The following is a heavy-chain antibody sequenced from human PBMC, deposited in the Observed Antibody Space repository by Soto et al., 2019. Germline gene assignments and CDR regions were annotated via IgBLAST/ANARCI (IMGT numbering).Heavy chain of an antibody. D-gene: IGHD2-21*02. V-gene: IGHV1-2*04. J-gene: IGHJ3*02. CDR3: AVTYSFDGSDYRNDPFDI. CDR2: INPNSGGT. Sequence: ASVKVSCKASGYSFSVYPIHWVRQAPGQGLEWMGCINPNSGGTEYAKKFQGWVTMTRDTSISTAYMELSRLKSDDTAVYYCAVTYSFDGSDYRNDPFDIWGLGTMVTVSS. CDR1: GYSFSVYP.